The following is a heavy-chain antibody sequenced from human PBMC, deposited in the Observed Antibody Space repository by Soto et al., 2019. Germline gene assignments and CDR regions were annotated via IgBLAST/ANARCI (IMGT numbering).Heavy chain of an antibody. CDR1: GGSVSSGSYY. CDR3: ARDYGDYSDYYYGMDV. CDR2: IYYSGST. V-gene: IGHV4-61*01. Sequence: QVQMQESGPGLVKPSETLSLNCTVSGGSVSSGSYYWSWIRQPPGKRLEWIGYIYYSGSTNYNPSLKSRVTISVDTSKNQFSLKLSSVTAADTAVYYCARDYGDYSDYYYGMDVWGQWTTVTVSS. D-gene: IGHD4-17*01. J-gene: IGHJ6*02.